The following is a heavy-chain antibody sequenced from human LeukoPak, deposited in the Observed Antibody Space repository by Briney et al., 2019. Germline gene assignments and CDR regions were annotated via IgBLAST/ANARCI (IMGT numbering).Heavy chain of an antibody. J-gene: IGHJ4*02. Sequence: PSETLSLTCAVHGGSFSGYYWSWIRQPPGKGLEWIGEINHSGSTNYNPSLKSRVTISVDTSKNQFSLKLSSVTAADTAVYYCARGRYSYGYFGYWGQGTLVTVSS. CDR3: ARGRYSYGYFGY. V-gene: IGHV4-34*01. CDR2: INHSGST. CDR1: GGSFSGYY. D-gene: IGHD5-18*01.